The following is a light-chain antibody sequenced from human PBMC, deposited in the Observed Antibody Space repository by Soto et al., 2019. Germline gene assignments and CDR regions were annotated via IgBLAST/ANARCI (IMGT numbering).Light chain of an antibody. CDR2: GAS. CDR1: QSVSSSY. Sequence: EIVLTQSPGTLSLSPGERATLSCRASQSVSSSYLAWYQQKLGQAPRLLIYGASSSSTGIPDRLSGSRYGTVFTLTISRLEPEDFAVYYCQQYGSSPQTFGQGTKLEIK. V-gene: IGKV3-20*01. CDR3: QQYGSSPQT. J-gene: IGKJ2*01.